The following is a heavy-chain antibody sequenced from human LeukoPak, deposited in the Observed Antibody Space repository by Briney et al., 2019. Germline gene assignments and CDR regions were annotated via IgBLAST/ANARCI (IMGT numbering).Heavy chain of an antibody. CDR2: ISGSGGST. CDR3: AKGRRITMVRGEGGY. V-gene: IGHV3-23*01. J-gene: IGHJ4*02. CDR1: GFTFSSYA. Sequence: GGSLRLSCAASGFTFSSYAMSWVRQAPGKGLEWVSAISGSGGSTYYADSVKGRFTISRDNSKNTLYLQMNSLRAEDTAVYYCAKGRRITMVRGEGGYWGQGTLVTVSS. D-gene: IGHD3-10*01.